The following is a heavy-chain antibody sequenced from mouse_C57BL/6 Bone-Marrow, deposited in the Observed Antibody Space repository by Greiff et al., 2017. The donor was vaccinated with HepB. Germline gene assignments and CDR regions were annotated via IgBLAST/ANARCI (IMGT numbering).Heavy chain of an antibody. CDR2: ISSGSSTI. D-gene: IGHD2-10*02. CDR1: GFTFSDYG. J-gene: IGHJ4*01. CDR3: ARRGVYGNCKAGFAMDY. V-gene: IGHV5-17*01. Sequence: DVKLVESGGGLVKPGGSLKLSCAASGFTFSDYGMHWVRQAPEKGLEWVAYISSGSSTIYYADTVKGRFTISRDNAKNTLFLQMTSLRSADTAMYYCARRGVYGNCKAGFAMDYWGQETPLTVSS.